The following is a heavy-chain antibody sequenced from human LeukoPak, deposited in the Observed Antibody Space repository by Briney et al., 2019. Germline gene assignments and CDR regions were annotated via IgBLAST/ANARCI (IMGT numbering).Heavy chain of an antibody. CDR2: IYFSGST. V-gene: IGHV4-59*01. J-gene: IGHJ4*02. CDR3: ASLSRGWYFDY. D-gene: IGHD6-19*01. CDR1: GGSITSYY. Sequence: PSETLSLTCTVSGGSITSYYWSWIRHPPRPGLAWVGYIYFSGSTNYNPSLARRVTLSVDTSTTQFSLNLSSVTAAAPAAYFCASLSRGWYFDYWGQGTLVTVSS.